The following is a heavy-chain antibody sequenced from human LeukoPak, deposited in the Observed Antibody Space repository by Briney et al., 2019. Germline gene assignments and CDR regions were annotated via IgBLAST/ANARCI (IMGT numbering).Heavy chain of an antibody. CDR2: VASSGTS. D-gene: IGHD2-21*02. CDR1: GDSLNTYY. V-gene: IGHV4-59*01. J-gene: IGHJ5*02. CDR3: ARVVRGVVTSNWFDP. Sequence: PSETLSLTCTVSGDSLNTYYWTWIQQTPGKGLEWIGFVASSGTSNYNPSLKSRVSISIDTSKNQFSLALTSVTPADTAVYYCARVVRGVVTSNWFDPWGQGTLVSVSS.